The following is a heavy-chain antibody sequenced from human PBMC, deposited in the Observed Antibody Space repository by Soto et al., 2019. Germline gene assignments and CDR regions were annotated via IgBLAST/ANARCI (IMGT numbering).Heavy chain of an antibody. CDR1: GDSTNNRSYY. Sequence: KPSETLSLTCTVTGDSTNNRSYYWGWIRQPPGKGLEWIGSIYYSGSTYNNPSLKSRVSMSVDTSKNQFSLKLRSVTAADTALYYCARQRTSVVTQAYFDSWGQGSLVTVSS. D-gene: IGHD2-21*02. CDR3: ARQRTSVVTQAYFDS. V-gene: IGHV4-39*01. J-gene: IGHJ4*02. CDR2: IYYSGST.